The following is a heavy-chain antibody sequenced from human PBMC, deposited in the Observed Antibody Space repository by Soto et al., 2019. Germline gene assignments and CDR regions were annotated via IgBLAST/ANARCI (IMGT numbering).Heavy chain of an antibody. CDR1: GGSISSSYW. Sequence: QVQLQESGPGLVKPSGTLSLTCAVSGGSISSSYWWSWVRQPPGKGLEWIGEIYHSGSTNYNTSLKSRVTISVDKSKNQFSLKVTSVTSADTAVHYCARVSGSYYYGMDVWGQGTTVTVSS. J-gene: IGHJ6*02. V-gene: IGHV4-4*02. CDR3: ARVSGSYYYGMDV. CDR2: IYHSGST.